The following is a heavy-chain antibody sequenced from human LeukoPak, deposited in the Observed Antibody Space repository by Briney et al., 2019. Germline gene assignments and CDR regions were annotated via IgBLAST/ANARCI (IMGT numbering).Heavy chain of an antibody. CDR2: ISSSSSYI. J-gene: IGHJ4*02. CDR1: GFTFSSYS. Sequence: GGSLRLSGAASGFTFSSYSMNWVRQAPGKGLEWVSSISSSSSYIYYADSVKGRFTISRDNAKNSLYLQMNSLRAEDTAVYYCARDLAFEGVYYYDSSGPSDYWGQGSLVTVSS. D-gene: IGHD3-22*01. V-gene: IGHV3-21*01. CDR3: ARDLAFEGVYYYDSSGPSDY.